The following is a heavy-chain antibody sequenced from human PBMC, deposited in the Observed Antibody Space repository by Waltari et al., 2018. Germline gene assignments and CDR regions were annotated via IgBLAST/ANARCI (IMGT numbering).Heavy chain of an antibody. CDR3: ARVTIFGVYTGHWFDP. CDR1: GASISSSHYY. D-gene: IGHD3-3*01. Sequence: QLQLEESGPGLVKTSATLSLTCSVAGASISSSHYYWGWIRQSPAKGLQWIATIYYSGRTYYNPSLQSRVNLLVDTSKNQFSLRLNSVTAEDTAVYYCARVTIFGVYTGHWFDPWGQGALVTVSA. CDR2: IYYSGRT. J-gene: IGHJ5*02. V-gene: IGHV4-39*02.